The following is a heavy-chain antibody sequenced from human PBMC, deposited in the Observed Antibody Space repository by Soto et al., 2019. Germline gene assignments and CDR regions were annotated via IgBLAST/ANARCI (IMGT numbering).Heavy chain of an antibody. CDR1: GSTLDDYA. Sequence: EEQLVESGGALVQPGRSLRLSCAASGSTLDDYAMHWVRQAPGKGLEWVSFVTWDGVSTAYADSIKGLFTISRDNAKNFLYLQMNSLSTEDTAFYYCTRGYCGVGSCAFDMWGQGTRVTVSS. CDR3: TRGYCGVGSCAFDM. D-gene: IGHD2-15*01. V-gene: IGHV3-9*01. J-gene: IGHJ3*02. CDR2: VTWDGVST.